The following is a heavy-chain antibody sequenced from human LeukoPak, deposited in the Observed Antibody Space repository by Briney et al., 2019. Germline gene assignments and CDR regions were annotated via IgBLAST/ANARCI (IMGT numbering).Heavy chain of an antibody. CDR1: GFTFSSYS. V-gene: IGHV3-21*01. D-gene: IGHD3-22*01. Sequence: GGSLGLSCAASGFTFSSYSMNWVRQAPGKGLEWVSSIGSSSSYIYYADSVKGRFTISRDNAKNSLYLQMNSLRAEDTAVYYCAGYYDSSGYDAFDIWGQGTMVTVSS. CDR3: AGYYDSSGYDAFDI. J-gene: IGHJ3*02. CDR2: IGSSSSYI.